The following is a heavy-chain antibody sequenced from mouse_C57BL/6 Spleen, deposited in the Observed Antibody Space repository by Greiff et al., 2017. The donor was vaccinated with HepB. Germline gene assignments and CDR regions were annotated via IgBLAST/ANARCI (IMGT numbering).Heavy chain of an antibody. V-gene: IGHV1-50*01. D-gene: IGHD1-1*01. CDR1: GYTFTSYW. CDR2: IDPSDSYT. CDR3: ASTVVAPMDY. Sequence: QVQLQQPGAELVKPGASVKLSCKASGYTFTSYWMQWVKQRPGQGLEWIGEIDPSDSYTNYNQKFKGKATLTVDTSSSTAYMQLSSLTSGDSAVYYCASTVVAPMDYWGQGTSVTVSS. J-gene: IGHJ4*01.